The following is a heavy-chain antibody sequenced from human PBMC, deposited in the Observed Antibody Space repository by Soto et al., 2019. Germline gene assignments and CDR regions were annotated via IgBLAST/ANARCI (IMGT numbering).Heavy chain of an antibody. CDR3: VRDRRIYYSDPHDEIVASDYEV. Sequence: QVQLIQSEAEVKKPGSSVRVSCTASGGIFGSHGFSWVRQAPGQRLEWVGGFIPIFRTLTYTEKFQARVRIAADESTNTVYIDLSSLTSEDTAVYYCVRDRRIYYSDPHDEIVASDYEVWGPGTMVSVSS. V-gene: IGHV1-69*01. CDR1: GGIFGSHG. D-gene: IGHD3-22*01. J-gene: IGHJ3*01. CDR2: FIPIFRTL.